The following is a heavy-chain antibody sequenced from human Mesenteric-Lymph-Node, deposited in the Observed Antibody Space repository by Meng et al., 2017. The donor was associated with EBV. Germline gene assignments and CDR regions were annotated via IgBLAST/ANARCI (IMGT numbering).Heavy chain of an antibody. J-gene: IGHJ4*01. D-gene: IGHD2/OR15-2a*01. V-gene: IGHV3-74*01. CDR1: GFTFSMYW. CDR2: ISSDGSIT. CDR3: ARTFQGLDY. Sequence: ERELEGSGGGLVRPGGYLARSCEASGFTFSMYWMKWVRQAPGKGLVWVSLISSDGSITRNGDSVKGRFSIARDNAKNTVYLQMNNLRADDTAVYYCARTFQGLDYWGHGTLVPSPQ.